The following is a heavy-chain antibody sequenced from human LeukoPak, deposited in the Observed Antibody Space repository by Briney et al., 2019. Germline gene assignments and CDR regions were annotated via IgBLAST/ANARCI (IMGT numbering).Heavy chain of an antibody. J-gene: IGHJ3*02. D-gene: IGHD2-2*02. CDR1: GGSISSYY. CDR3: ARAWTVVPAAIPDAFDI. V-gene: IGHV4-59*01. CDR2: IYYSGST. Sequence: SETLSLTCTVSGGSISSYYWSWIRQPPGKGLEWIGYIYYSGSTNYNPSLKSRVTISVDTSKNQFSLKLSSVTAADTAVYYCARAWTVVPAAIPDAFDIWGQGTMVTVSS.